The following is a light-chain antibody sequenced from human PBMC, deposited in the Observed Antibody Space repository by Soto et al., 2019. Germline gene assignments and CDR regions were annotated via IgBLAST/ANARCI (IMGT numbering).Light chain of an antibody. CDR3: TSYTSSSTYV. CDR2: EVS. V-gene: IGLV2-14*01. J-gene: IGLJ1*01. CDR1: SSDVGGYNY. Sequence: QSVLTQPASVSGSPGQSITISCTGTSSDVGGYNYVSWYQQHPGKAPKLMIYEVSSRPSGVSNRFSGSKSGNTASLTISGLQAEDAADYYCTSYTSSSTYVFGTGTKVTVL.